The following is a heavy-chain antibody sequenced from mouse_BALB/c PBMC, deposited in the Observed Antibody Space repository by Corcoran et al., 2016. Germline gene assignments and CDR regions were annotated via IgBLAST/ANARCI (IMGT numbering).Heavy chain of an antibody. Sequence: EVQLQQSGAELVKPGASVKLSCTASGFNIKDTYMHWVKQRPEQGLEWIGRIDPANGNTKYDPKFQGKATITADTSSNTAYLQLSSLTSEDTAVYFCARLDWYFDVLGSGTTVTVSS. CDR3: ARLDWYFDV. CDR1: GFNIKDTY. J-gene: IGHJ1*01. V-gene: IGHV14-3*02. CDR2: IDPANGNT.